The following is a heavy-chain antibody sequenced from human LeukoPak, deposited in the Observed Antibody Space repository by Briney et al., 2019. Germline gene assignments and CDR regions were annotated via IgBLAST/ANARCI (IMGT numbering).Heavy chain of an antibody. CDR3: AREGGGSSYRNWFDP. V-gene: IGHV3-53*01. CDR1: GFTVSSNY. Sequence: PGGSLRLSCAASGFTVSSNYMSWVRQAPGKGLEWVSVIYSGGSSYYADSVKGRFTISRDNSKNTLYLQMNSLRAEDTAVYYCAREGGGSSYRNWFDPWGQGTLVTVSS. J-gene: IGHJ5*02. D-gene: IGHD3-16*01. CDR2: IYSGGSS.